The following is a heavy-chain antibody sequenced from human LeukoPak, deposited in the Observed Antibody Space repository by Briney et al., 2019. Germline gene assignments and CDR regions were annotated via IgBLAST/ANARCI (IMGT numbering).Heavy chain of an antibody. CDR2: IYSGGST. V-gene: IGHV3-53*01. Sequence: GGSLRLSCAASGFTVSSNYMSWVRQAPGKGLEWVSVIYSGGSTYYADSVKGRFTISRDNSKNTLYLQMNSLRAEDTAVYYCAKAQYYYGSGSYDYWGQGTPVTVSS. CDR1: GFTVSSNY. CDR3: AKAQYYYGSGSYDY. J-gene: IGHJ4*02. D-gene: IGHD3-10*01.